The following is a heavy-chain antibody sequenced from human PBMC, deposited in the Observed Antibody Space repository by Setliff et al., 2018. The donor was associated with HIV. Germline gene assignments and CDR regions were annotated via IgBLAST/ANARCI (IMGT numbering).Heavy chain of an antibody. CDR3: ARVVAASHYYYYYMDV. J-gene: IGHJ6*03. CDR1: GGSISSGSYY. D-gene: IGHD2-15*01. V-gene: IGHV4-61*09. Sequence: SETLSLTCNVSGGSISSGSYYWSWIRQPAGKELAWIGHIYTSETTNYNPSLKSRVTISLDTSNNHFSLKLRSVTAKDTAVYYCARVVAASHYYYYYMDVWGKGTTVT. CDR2: IYTSETT.